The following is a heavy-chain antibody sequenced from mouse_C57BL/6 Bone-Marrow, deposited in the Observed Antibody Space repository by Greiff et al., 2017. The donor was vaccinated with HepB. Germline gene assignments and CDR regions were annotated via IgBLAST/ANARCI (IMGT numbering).Heavy chain of an antibody. V-gene: IGHV14-4*01. CDR1: GFNIKDDY. CDR3: TSDCAGTAWFAY. J-gene: IGHJ3*01. Sequence: VQLKESGAELVRPGASVKLSCTASGFNIKDDYMHWVKQRPEQGLEWIGWIDPENGDTEYASKFQGKATITADTSSNTAYLQLSSLTSEDTAVYYCTSDCAGTAWFAYWGQGTVVTVSA. D-gene: IGHD3-1*01. CDR2: IDPENGDT.